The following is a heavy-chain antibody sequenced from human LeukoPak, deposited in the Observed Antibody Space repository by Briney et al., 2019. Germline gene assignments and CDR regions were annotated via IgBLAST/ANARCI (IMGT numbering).Heavy chain of an antibody. D-gene: IGHD5-18*01. CDR1: GGTFSSYA. J-gene: IGHJ4*02. CDR2: IIPIFGTA. CDR3: ARALQLWSHFDY. Sequence: ASVKVSCKASGGTFSSYAISWVRQAPGQGLEWMGGIIPIFGTANYAQKFQGRVTITADKSTSTAYMELSSLRPEDTAVYYCARALQLWSHFDYWGQGTLVTVSS. V-gene: IGHV1-69*06.